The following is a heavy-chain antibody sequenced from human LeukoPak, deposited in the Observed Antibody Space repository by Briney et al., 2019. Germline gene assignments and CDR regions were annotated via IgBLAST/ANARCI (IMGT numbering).Heavy chain of an antibody. D-gene: IGHD4-17*01. Sequence: PSETLSLTCAVYGGSFSGYYWSWIRQPPGKGLEWIGEINHSGSTNYNPSLKSRVTISVDPSKNQFSLKLSSVTAADTAVYYCASWPTGDYPNWFDPWGQGTLVTVSS. CDR3: ASWPTGDYPNWFDP. CDR2: INHSGST. V-gene: IGHV4-34*01. CDR1: GGSFSGYY. J-gene: IGHJ5*02.